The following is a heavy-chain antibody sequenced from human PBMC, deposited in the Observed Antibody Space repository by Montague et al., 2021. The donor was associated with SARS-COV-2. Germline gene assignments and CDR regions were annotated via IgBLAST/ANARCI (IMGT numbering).Heavy chain of an antibody. Sequence: SETLSLTCTVTGDSVISDKYYWSWIRQPPGKGLEWIGYIYYSGSTXYNPSLKSRVTISVDTSKDQFSLKLSSVTAADTAVYYCARDPWRITIFGVVTRYGMDVWGQGATVTVSS. CDR2: IYYSGST. V-gene: IGHV4-61*01. CDR3: ARDPWRITIFGVVTRYGMDV. CDR1: GDSVISDKYY. J-gene: IGHJ6*02. D-gene: IGHD3-3*01.